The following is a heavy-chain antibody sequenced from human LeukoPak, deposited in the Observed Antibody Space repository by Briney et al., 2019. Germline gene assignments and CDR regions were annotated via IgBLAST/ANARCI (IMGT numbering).Heavy chain of an antibody. CDR1: GFTVSSNY. CDR3: AKGGASGSYPLDY. V-gene: IGHV3-53*01. Sequence: GGSLRLSCAASGFTVSSNYMSWVRQAPGKGLEWVSVIYTGGSIYYADSVKGRITISRDNSKNTLYLQMNSLRAEDTAVYYCAKGGASGSYPLDYWGQGTLVTVSS. D-gene: IGHD1-26*01. CDR2: IYTGGSI. J-gene: IGHJ4*02.